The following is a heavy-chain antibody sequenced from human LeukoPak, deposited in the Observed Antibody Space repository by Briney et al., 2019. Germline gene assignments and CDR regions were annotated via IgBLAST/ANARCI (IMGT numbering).Heavy chain of an antibody. V-gene: IGHV3-23*01. D-gene: IGHD6-13*01. Sequence: PGGSLRLSCEASGFTFSNYAMSWVRQAPGKGLDWVASIRGSGDITYYADSVKGRCTISRDNAKNTLYLQMNSLRVEDTALYYCANFLSSSWSVWGQGTLVTVSS. J-gene: IGHJ4*02. CDR2: IRGSGDIT. CDR3: ANFLSSSWSV. CDR1: GFTFSNYA.